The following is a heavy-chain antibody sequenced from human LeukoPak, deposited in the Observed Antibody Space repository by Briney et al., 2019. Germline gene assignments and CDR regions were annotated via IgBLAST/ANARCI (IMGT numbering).Heavy chain of an antibody. D-gene: IGHD2-15*01. CDR1: GYRFTAYW. J-gene: IGHJ4*02. CDR3: ARGDCSGGSCHFDY. Sequence: GESLQISCQGSGYRFTAYWIGWVRPMPGKGLELMGIIAPGDSDTRYNPAFQGQVTISGDKSISTAYLQWSSLKASDTAMYYCARGDCSGGSCHFDYWGQGTLVTVSS. V-gene: IGHV5-51*01. CDR2: IAPGDSDT.